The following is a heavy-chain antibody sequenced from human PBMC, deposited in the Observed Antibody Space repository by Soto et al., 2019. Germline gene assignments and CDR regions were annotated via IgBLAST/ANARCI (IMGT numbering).Heavy chain of an antibody. V-gene: IGHV3-33*01. CDR2: IWYDGSNK. CDR1: GFTFSSYG. CDR3: ARDGTYDFWSGYPIDY. Sequence: GGSLRLSCAASGFTFSSYGMHWVRQAPGKGLEWVAVIWYDGSNKYYADSVKGRFTISRDNSKNTLYLQMNSLRAEDTAVYYCARDGTYDFWSGYPIDYWGQGALVTVSS. D-gene: IGHD3-3*01. J-gene: IGHJ4*02.